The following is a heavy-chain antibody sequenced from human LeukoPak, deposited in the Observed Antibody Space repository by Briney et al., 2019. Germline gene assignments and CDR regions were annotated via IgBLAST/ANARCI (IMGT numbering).Heavy chain of an antibody. Sequence: GGSLRLSCAASGFTFSSYSMNWVRQAPGKGLEWVSYISSSSSTIYYADSVKGRFTISRDNAKNSLYLQMNSLRAEDTAVYYCARDLAYSYGYFDYWGQGTLVTVSS. D-gene: IGHD5-18*01. J-gene: IGHJ4*02. CDR1: GFTFSSYS. CDR3: ARDLAYSYGYFDY. CDR2: ISSSSSTI. V-gene: IGHV3-48*01.